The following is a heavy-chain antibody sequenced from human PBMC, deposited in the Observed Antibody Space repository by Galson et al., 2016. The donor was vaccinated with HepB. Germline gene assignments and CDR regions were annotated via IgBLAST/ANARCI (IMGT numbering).Heavy chain of an antibody. CDR2: AFYSGIT. J-gene: IGHJ5*02. CDR1: GVSISGYY. V-gene: IGHV4-59*12. D-gene: IGHD2-15*01. Sequence: SETLSLTCTVSGVSISGYYWSWFRQPPEKGLEWIGYAFYSGITNYNPSLKSRVTISIDTSKNQFSLKLSSVTAADTAVYYCAGAGCSGGSCYYNWFDPWGQGTLVTVSS. CDR3: AGAGCSGGSCYYNWFDP.